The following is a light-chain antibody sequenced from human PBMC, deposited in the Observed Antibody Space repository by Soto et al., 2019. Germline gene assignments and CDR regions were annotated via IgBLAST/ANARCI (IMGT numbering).Light chain of an antibody. Sequence: QSALTQPPSASGSPGQSVTISCTGSSNDVGGNNDYVSLYQQHQGKAPKLLIYAVSKRPSGVSERFSGSKSGNTASLTVSGLQAEDEADYYWIAYAGNDNFVFGSGTKDTV. CDR1: SNDVGGNNDY. CDR3: IAYAGNDNFV. J-gene: IGLJ1*01. CDR2: AVS. V-gene: IGLV2-8*01.